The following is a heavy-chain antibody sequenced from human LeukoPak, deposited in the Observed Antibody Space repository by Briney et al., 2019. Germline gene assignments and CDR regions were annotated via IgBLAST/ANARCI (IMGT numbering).Heavy chain of an antibody. Sequence: ETLSLTCIVSGYSISSGYYWGWIRQPPGKGLEWVAMIKADGSGDYYVDSVKGRFTISRDDARNSLHLQMNGLRAEDTAVYYCARDWGGGSGAGIDCWGQGTLVTVSS. J-gene: IGHJ4*02. CDR3: ARDWGGGSGAGIDC. V-gene: IGHV3-7*01. D-gene: IGHD3-10*01. CDR2: IKADGSGD. CDR1: GYSISSGYY.